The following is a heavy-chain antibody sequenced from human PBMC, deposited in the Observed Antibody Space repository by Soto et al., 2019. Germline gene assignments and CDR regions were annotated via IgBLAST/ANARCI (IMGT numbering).Heavy chain of an antibody. D-gene: IGHD2-21*02. Sequence: EVQLVESGGGLIQPGGSLRLSCAASGFTVSSNYMSWVRQAPGKGLEWVSVIYSGGSTYYADSVKGRFTISRDNSKNTLYLQMNSLRAEDTAVYYCAIEAYCGGDCYSGPGGWYFHLWGRGTLVTVSS. V-gene: IGHV3-53*01. CDR2: IYSGGST. CDR3: AIEAYCGGDCYSGPGGWYFHL. CDR1: GFTVSSNY. J-gene: IGHJ2*01.